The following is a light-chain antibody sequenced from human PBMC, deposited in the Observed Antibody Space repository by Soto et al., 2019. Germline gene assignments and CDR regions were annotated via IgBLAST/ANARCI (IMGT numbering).Light chain of an antibody. CDR1: SSDVGGYNF. V-gene: IGLV2-14*01. CDR2: DVS. Sequence: QSALTQPASVSGSPGQSITISCTGTSSDVGGYNFVSWYQQYPGTAHTLVIYDVSNRPSGVSNCFSGSKSGNTASLTISVLQAEDEADYYCSSYANRVPLIFGGGTKVTVL. J-gene: IGLJ2*01. CDR3: SSYANRVPLI.